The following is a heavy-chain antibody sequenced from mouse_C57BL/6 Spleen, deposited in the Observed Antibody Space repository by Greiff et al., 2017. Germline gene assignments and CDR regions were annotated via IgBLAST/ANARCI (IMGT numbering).Heavy chain of an antibody. CDR1: GFTFSDYG. J-gene: IGHJ2*01. CDR2: ISSGSSTI. CDR3: ARAYDYELYFDY. Sequence: EVKLVESGGGLVKPGGSLKLSCAASGFTFSDYGMHWVRQAPEKGLEWVAYISSGSSTIYYADTVKGRFTISRDNAKNTLFLQMTSLRSEDTAMYYCARAYDYELYFDYWGQGTTLTVSS. V-gene: IGHV5-17*01. D-gene: IGHD2-4*01.